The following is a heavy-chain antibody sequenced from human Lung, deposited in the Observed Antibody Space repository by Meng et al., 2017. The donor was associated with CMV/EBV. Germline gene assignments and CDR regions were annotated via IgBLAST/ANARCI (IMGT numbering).Heavy chain of an antibody. V-gene: IGHV4-61*03. CDR2: IYYSGRT. CDR3: ARKAIAVADPFDS. Sequence: VSGGSVSSGSSYWSWIRQTPGKGLEWIGYIYYSGRTNYKPSLKSRVTISVDTSKNHFSLRLSSVTAADTAVYYCARKAIAVADPFDSWGQGTLVTVSS. CDR1: GGSVSSGSSY. J-gene: IGHJ4*02. D-gene: IGHD6-19*01.